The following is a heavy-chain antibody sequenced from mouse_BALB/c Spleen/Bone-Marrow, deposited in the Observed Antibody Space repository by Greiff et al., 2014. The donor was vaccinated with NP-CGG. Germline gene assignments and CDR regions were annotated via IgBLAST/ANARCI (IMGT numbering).Heavy chain of an antibody. Sequence: EVHLVESGGGLVKPGGSLKLSCAAPGFTFSDYYMYWVRQTPEKRLEWVATISDGGSYTYYPDSVKGRFTISRDNAKNNLYLQMSSLKSEDTAMYYCARDALYRYDGGYAIDYWGQGTSVTVSA. J-gene: IGHJ4*01. CDR3: ARDALYRYDGGYAIDY. CDR1: GFTFSDYY. CDR2: ISDGGSYT. V-gene: IGHV5-4*02. D-gene: IGHD2-14*01.